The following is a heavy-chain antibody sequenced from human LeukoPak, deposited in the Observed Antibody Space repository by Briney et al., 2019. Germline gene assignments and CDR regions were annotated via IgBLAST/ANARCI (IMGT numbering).Heavy chain of an antibody. CDR1: GFTLDDYA. Sequence: PGGSLRLSCAASGFTLDDYATHWVRQAPGKGLEWVSGISWNSGSIGYADSVKGRFTISRDNSKNTLYLQMNSLRAEDTAVYYCANGGYCSGGSWCYFDYWGQGTLVTVSS. CDR2: ISWNSGSI. CDR3: ANGGYCSGGSWCYFDY. D-gene: IGHD2-15*01. J-gene: IGHJ4*02. V-gene: IGHV3-9*01.